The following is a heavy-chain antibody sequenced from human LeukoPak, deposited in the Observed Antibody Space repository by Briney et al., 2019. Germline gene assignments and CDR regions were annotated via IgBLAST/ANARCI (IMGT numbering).Heavy chain of an antibody. CDR3: ARGTTTFFGVAATSFDG. V-gene: IGHV3-7*01. D-gene: IGHD3-3*01. CDR1: GFTFSRYW. J-gene: IGHJ4*02. CDR2: IKQDGSER. Sequence: PGGSLRLSCAASGFTFSRYWMTWVRQAPGKGLEWVANIKQDGSERSYVDSMKGRFTISRDNAKNSLFLQMNSLTAEDTALYYCARGTTTFFGVAATSFDGWGQGALVTVSS.